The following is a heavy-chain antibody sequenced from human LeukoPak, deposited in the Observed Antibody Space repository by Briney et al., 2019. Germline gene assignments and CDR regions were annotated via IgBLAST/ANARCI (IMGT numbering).Heavy chain of an antibody. J-gene: IGHJ4*02. CDR2: IYYSGST. Sequence: PSETLSLTYTVSGGSISSYYWSWIRQPPGKGLEWIGYIYYSGSTNYNPSLKSRVTISVDTSKNQFSLKLSSVTAADTAVYYCARERDSSGWQNNFDYWGQGTLVTVSS. D-gene: IGHD6-19*01. CDR3: ARERDSSGWQNNFDY. CDR1: GGSISSYY. V-gene: IGHV4-59*01.